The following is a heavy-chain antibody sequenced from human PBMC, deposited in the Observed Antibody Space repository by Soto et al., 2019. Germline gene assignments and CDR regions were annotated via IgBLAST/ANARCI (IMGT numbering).Heavy chain of an antibody. CDR2: ITWNGATT. Sequence: EVQLVESGGGVVRPGVSLRLSCAASGFTFDDHGMTWVRQAPGKGLEWVSGITWNGATTGYADSVKGRFTISRDNAKNSLYLQMNSLRVEDTALYYCARDGGVVVAVDAFDVWGQGTMVTVSS. V-gene: IGHV3-20*04. CDR3: ARDGGVVVAVDAFDV. D-gene: IGHD6-19*01. CDR1: GFTFDDHG. J-gene: IGHJ3*01.